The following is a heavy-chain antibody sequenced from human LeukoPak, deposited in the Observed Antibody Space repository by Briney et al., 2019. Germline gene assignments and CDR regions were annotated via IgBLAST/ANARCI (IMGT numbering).Heavy chain of an antibody. Sequence: GESLKISCQGSGYDSGVSFTSHSIAWVRQMPGKGLEWMGITYPRDSTTLYSPSFQGQVTISADTSIHTAYLQWISLKDSDTAMYYCARLVTSCFDYWGQGTLVTVSS. J-gene: IGHJ4*02. CDR2: TYPRDSTT. D-gene: IGHD4-11*01. CDR3: ARLVTSCFDY. V-gene: IGHV5-51*01. CDR1: GYDSGVSFTSHS.